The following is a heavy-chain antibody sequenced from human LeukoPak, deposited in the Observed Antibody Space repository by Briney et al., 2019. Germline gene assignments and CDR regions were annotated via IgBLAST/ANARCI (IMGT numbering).Heavy chain of an antibody. V-gene: IGHV3-7*01. CDR3: ARERWTYYYYYGMGV. CDR2: IKQDGSEK. Sequence: GGSLRLSCAASGFTFSSYWMSWVRQAPGKGLEWVANIKQDGSEKYYVDSVKGRFTISRDNAKNSLYLQMNSLRAEDTAVYYCARERWTYYYYYGMGVWGQGTTVTVSS. D-gene: IGHD5-24*01. J-gene: IGHJ6*02. CDR1: GFTFSSYW.